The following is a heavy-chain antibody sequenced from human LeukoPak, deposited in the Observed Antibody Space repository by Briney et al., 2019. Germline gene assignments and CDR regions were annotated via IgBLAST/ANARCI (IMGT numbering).Heavy chain of an antibody. CDR3: ARVRGVINSPFDY. CDR1: GFTSSTAW. D-gene: IGHD3-10*01. J-gene: IGHJ4*02. Sequence: GGSLTLSCEVSGFTSSTAWLTWVRQAPGKGLEWVADMRQDGSDKYYVDSVKGRFVISGNIAKNSVSLHMNSLRAEDTAVYYCARVRGVINSPFDYWGQGTLVTVSS. CDR2: MRQDGSDK. V-gene: IGHV3-7*01.